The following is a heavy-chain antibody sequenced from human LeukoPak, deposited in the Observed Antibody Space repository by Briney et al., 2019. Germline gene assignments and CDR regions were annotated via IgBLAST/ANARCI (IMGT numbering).Heavy chain of an antibody. CDR3: AKDYALWSPPDDLAVDY. CDR1: GFTFSSYG. J-gene: IGHJ4*02. D-gene: IGHD3/OR15-3a*01. Sequence: GGSLRLSCAASGFTFSSYGMHWVRQAPGKGLEWVAFIRYDGSNKYYADSVKGRFTISRDNSKNTLYLQMNSLRAEDTAVYYCAKDYALWSPPDDLAVDYWGQGTLVTVSS. CDR2: IRYDGSNK. V-gene: IGHV3-30*02.